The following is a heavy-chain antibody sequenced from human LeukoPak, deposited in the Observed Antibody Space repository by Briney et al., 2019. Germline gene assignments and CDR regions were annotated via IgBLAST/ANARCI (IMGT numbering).Heavy chain of an antibody. D-gene: IGHD2-15*01. J-gene: IGHJ4*02. Sequence: GGSLRLSCAASGFTFNNYAMSWVRQAPGKGLEWVSAISGSGGSTYYADSVKGRFTISRDNSKNTLYLQMNSLRAEDTAVYYCARGAKYCSGGSCYSASDYWGQGTLVTVSS. V-gene: IGHV3-23*01. CDR2: ISGSGGST. CDR1: GFTFNNYA. CDR3: ARGAKYCSGGSCYSASDY.